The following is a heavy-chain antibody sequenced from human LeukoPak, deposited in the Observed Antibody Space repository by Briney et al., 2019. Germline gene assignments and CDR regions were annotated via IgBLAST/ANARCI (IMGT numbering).Heavy chain of an antibody. CDR3: AKAGVYYGSGSYFDY. CDR2: ISGSGGST. Sequence: AGGSLRLSCAASGFTFSSYAMSWVRQAPGKGLEWVSAISGSGGSTYYADSVKGRFTISRDNSKNTPYLQMNSLRAEDTAVYYCAKAGVYYGSGSYFDYWGQGTLVTVSP. V-gene: IGHV3-23*01. CDR1: GFTFSSYA. D-gene: IGHD3-10*01. J-gene: IGHJ4*02.